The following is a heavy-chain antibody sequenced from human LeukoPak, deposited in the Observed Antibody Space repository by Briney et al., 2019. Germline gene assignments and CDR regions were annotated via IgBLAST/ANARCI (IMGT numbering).Heavy chain of an antibody. V-gene: IGHV4-59*12. D-gene: IGHD3-10*01. CDR2: IYYSGST. CDR1: GGSISSYY. J-gene: IGHJ6*02. CDR3: ARDLITNYYYGMDV. Sequence: SETLSLTCTVSGGSISSYYWSWIRQPPGKGLEWIGYIYYSGSTYYNPSLKSRVTISVDTSKNQFSLKLSSVTAADTAVYYCARDLITNYYYGMDVWGQGTTVTVSS.